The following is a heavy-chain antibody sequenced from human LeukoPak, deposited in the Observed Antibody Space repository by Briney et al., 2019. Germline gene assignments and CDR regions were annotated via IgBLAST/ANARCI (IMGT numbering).Heavy chain of an antibody. V-gene: IGHV3-30*18. CDR3: AKDKDKGHSGSGNWFDP. Sequence: GRSLRLSCAASGFTFSNYGMHWVRQAPGKGLEWVAVISYDGGSDHYADSVKGRFTISRDNARNMVYLQMNSLRVEDTAVYYCAKDKDKGHSGSGNWFDPWGQGTLVTVSS. D-gene: IGHD3-10*01. CDR1: GFTFSNYG. J-gene: IGHJ5*02. CDR2: ISYDGGSD.